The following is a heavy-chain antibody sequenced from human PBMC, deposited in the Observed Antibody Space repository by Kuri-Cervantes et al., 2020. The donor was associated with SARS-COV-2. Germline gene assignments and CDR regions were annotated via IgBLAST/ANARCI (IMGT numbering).Heavy chain of an antibody. CDR3: TTRITMVRGVITFDY. CDR2: IKSKTDGGTT. CDR1: GFTFSSYS. D-gene: IGHD3-10*01. Sequence: GGSLRLSCAASGFTFSSYSMNWVRQAPGKGLEWVGRIKSKTDGGTTDYAAPVKGRFTISRDDSKNTLYLQMNSLKTEDTAVYYCTTRITMVRGVITFDYWGQGTLVTVSS. J-gene: IGHJ4*02. V-gene: IGHV3-15*01.